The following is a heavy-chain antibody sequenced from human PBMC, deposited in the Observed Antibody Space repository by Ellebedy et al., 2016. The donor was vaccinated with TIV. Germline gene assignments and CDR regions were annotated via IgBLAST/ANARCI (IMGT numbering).Heavy chain of an antibody. CDR2: ISAYNGNT. Sequence: ASVKVSXXASGYTFTSYGISWVRQAPGQGLEWMGWISAYNGNTNYAQKLQGRVTMTTDTSTSTAYMELSRLRSDDTAVYYCAREGGYGSGSYFDYWGQGTLVTVSS. V-gene: IGHV1-18*01. D-gene: IGHD3-10*01. CDR1: GYTFTSYG. CDR3: AREGGYGSGSYFDY. J-gene: IGHJ4*02.